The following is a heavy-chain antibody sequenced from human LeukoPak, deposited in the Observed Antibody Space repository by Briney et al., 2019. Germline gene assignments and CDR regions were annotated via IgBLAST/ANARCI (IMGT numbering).Heavy chain of an antibody. J-gene: IGHJ4*02. CDR3: AREQSDGDYGVDY. CDR1: GYTFTGYY. D-gene: IGHD4-17*01. CDR2: INPNSGGT. V-gene: IGHV1-2*02. Sequence: ASVKVSCKASGYTFTGYYMHWVRQAPGQGLEWMGWINPNSGGTNYAQKFQGRVTMTRDMSTSTVYMELSSLRSEDTAVYYCAREQSDGDYGVDYWGQGTLVTVSS.